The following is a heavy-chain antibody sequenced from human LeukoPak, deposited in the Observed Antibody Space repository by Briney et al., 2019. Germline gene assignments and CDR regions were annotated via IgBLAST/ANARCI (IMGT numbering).Heavy chain of an antibody. V-gene: IGHV4-4*07. D-gene: IGHD3-10*01. CDR2: IYTSGST. J-gene: IGHJ5*02. Sequence: SETLSLTCTVSGGSISSYYWNWIRQPAGKGLEWIGRIYTSGSTNYNPSLKSRVTMSVDTSKNQFSLKLSSVTAADTAVYYCAGEYYYGSGSYSENWFDPWGQGTLVTVSS. CDR1: GGSISSYY. CDR3: AGEYYYGSGSYSENWFDP.